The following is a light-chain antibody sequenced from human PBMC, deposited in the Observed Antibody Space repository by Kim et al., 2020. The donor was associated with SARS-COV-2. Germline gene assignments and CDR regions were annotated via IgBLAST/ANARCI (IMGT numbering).Light chain of an antibody. CDR1: QSVLYSSNNKNY. CDR2: WAS. Sequence: RPTINCQSSQSVLYSSNNKNYLASYQQKPGQPPKLLIYWASTRESGVPDRFSGSGSGTDFTLTISSLQAEDVAVYYCQQYYSTPVTFGQGTKLEI. V-gene: IGKV4-1*01. CDR3: QQYYSTPVT. J-gene: IGKJ2*01.